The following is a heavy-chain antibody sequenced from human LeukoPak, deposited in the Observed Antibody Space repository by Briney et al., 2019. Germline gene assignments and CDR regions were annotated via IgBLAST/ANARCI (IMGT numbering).Heavy chain of an antibody. Sequence: GGSLRLSCAAPGFTFSSYWMSWVRQAPGKGLEWVANIKQDGSEKYYVDSVKGRFTISRDNAKNSLYLQMNSLRAEDTAVYYCARDSPVSVTYYYYYYGMDVWGQGATVTVSS. D-gene: IGHD4-17*01. J-gene: IGHJ6*02. CDR1: GFTFSSYW. CDR3: ARDSPVSVTYYYYYYGMDV. CDR2: IKQDGSEK. V-gene: IGHV3-7*01.